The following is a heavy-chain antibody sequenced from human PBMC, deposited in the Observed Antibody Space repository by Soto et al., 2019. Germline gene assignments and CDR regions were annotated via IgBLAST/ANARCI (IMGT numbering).Heavy chain of an antibody. D-gene: IGHD3-3*01. J-gene: IGHJ5*02. Sequence: SETLSLTCAVYGGSFSVYYWNWIRQPPGKGLEWIGEIDHSGYTNYNPSLKSRVTISVDTSKNQFSLRLTSVTAADTAVYYCARVRDWFDPWGQGTLVTVPQ. CDR1: GGSFSVYY. V-gene: IGHV4-34*01. CDR3: ARVRDWFDP. CDR2: IDHSGYT.